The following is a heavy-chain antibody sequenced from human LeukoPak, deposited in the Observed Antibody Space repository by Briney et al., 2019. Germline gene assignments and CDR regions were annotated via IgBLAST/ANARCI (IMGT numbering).Heavy chain of an antibody. Sequence: SETLSLTCAVYGGSFSGYYWSWIRQPPGKGLEWIGEIHHSGSTNYNPSLKSRVTISVDTSKNQFSLKLSSVIAADTAVYYCARGENFDYWGQGTLVTVSS. CDR1: GGSFSGYY. CDR2: IHHSGST. J-gene: IGHJ4*02. CDR3: ARGENFDY. V-gene: IGHV4-34*01.